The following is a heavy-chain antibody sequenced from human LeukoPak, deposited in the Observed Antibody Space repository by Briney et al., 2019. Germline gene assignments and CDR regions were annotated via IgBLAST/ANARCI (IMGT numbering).Heavy chain of an antibody. D-gene: IGHD2-2*02. J-gene: IGHJ6*02. Sequence: GRSLRLSCAASGFTFDDYAMHWVRQAPGKGLEWVSGISWNSGSIGYADSVKGRFTISRDNAKNSLYLQMNSLRAEDTAVYYCARDNCSSTSCYIFVSPQKSYGMDVWGQGTTVTVSS. V-gene: IGHV3-9*01. CDR3: ARDNCSSTSCYIFVSPQKSYGMDV. CDR2: ISWNSGSI. CDR1: GFTFDDYA.